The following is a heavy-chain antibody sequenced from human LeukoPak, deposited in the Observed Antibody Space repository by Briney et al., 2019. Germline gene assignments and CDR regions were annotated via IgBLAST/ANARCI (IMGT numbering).Heavy chain of an antibody. CDR1: GFTFSSYS. CDR3: AREWRTRGFRSGWHIHFDY. J-gene: IGHJ4*02. CDR2: ISSSSSYI. V-gene: IGHV3-21*01. D-gene: IGHD6-19*01. Sequence: PGGSLRLSCAASGFTFSSYSMNWVRQAPGKGLEWVSSISSSSSYIYYADSVKGRFTISRDNAKNSLYLQMNRLRAEDTAVYYCAREWRTRGFRSGWHIHFDYWGQGTLVTVSS.